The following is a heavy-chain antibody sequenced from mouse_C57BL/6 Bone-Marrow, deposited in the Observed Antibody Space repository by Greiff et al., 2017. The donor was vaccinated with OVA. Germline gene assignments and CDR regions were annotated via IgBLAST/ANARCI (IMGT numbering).Heavy chain of an antibody. CDR1: GYTFTSYW. V-gene: IGHV1-64*01. D-gene: IGHD2-12*01. CDR3: ARYNYGFAY. CDR2: IHPNSGST. Sequence: QVQLQQPGAELVKPGASVTLSCKASGYTFTSYWMHWVKQRPGQGLEWIGMIHPNSGSTNYNEKFTSKATLTVDKSSSTAYMQLSSLTSEDSAVYYCARYNYGFAYWGQGTLVTVSA. J-gene: IGHJ3*01.